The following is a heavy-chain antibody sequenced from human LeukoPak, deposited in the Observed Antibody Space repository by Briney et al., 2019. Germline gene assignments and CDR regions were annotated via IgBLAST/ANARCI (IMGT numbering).Heavy chain of an antibody. CDR2: IYHSGST. V-gene: IGHV4-30-2*01. CDR3: ARVFSGYYQYYFDY. Sequence: SQTLSLTCAVSGGSISSGGYSWSWIRQPPGKGLEWIGYIYHSGSTYYNPSLKSRVTISVDRSKNQFSLKLSSVTTADTAVYYCARVFSGYYQYYFDYWGQGTLVTVSS. D-gene: IGHD3-22*01. CDR1: GGSISSGGYS. J-gene: IGHJ4*02.